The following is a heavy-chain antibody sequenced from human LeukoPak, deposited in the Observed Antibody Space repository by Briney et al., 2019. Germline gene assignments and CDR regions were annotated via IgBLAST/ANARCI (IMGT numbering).Heavy chain of an antibody. Sequence: GGSLRLSCAASGFTFSSYGMHWVRQAPGKGLEGVAVISYDGSNKYYADSVKGRFTISRDNSKNTLYLQMNSLRAEDTAVYYCAKGRTFDIWGQGTMVTVSS. CDR1: GFTFSSYG. J-gene: IGHJ3*02. CDR2: ISYDGSNK. V-gene: IGHV3-30*18. CDR3: AKGRTFDI.